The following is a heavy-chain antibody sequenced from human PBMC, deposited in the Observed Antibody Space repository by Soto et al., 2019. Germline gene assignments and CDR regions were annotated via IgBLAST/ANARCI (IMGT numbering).Heavy chain of an antibody. D-gene: IGHD3-22*01. CDR3: AKDRNYYDSSGFLRY. Sequence: PGGSLRLPCAASGFTFSSYGMHWVRQAPGKGLEWVAVISYDGSNKYYADSVKGRFTISRDNSKNTLYLQMNSLRAEDTAVYYCAKDRNYYDSSGFLRYWGQGTLVTVSS. CDR2: ISYDGSNK. CDR1: GFTFSSYG. J-gene: IGHJ4*02. V-gene: IGHV3-30*18.